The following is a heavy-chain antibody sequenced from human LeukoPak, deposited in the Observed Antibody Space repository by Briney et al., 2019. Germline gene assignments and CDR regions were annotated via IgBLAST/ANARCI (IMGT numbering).Heavy chain of an antibody. D-gene: IGHD3-10*01. Sequence: PSETLSLTCTVSGGSISSYYWSWIRQPAGKGLEWIGRIYTSGSTNYNPSLKSRVTMSVDTSKNQFSLKLSSVTAADTAVYSCAREGVYYGSGSRYYYYYMDVWGKGTTVTVSS. J-gene: IGHJ6*03. V-gene: IGHV4-4*07. CDR2: IYTSGST. CDR1: GGSISSYY. CDR3: AREGVYYGSGSRYYYYYMDV.